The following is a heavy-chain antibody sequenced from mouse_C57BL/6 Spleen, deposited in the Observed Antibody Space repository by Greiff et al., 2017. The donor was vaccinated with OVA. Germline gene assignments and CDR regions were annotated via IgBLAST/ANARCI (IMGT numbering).Heavy chain of an antibody. CDR1: GYTFTSYW. V-gene: IGHV1-61*01. CDR2: IYPSDSAI. D-gene: IGHD2-13*01. J-gene: IGHJ2*01. CDR3: ALGEGFDY. Sequence: QVQLQQPGAGLVRPGSSVKLSCKASGYTFTSYWMDWVRQGPGQGLEWIGNIYPSDSAIHYNHKFKDKATLTVDKSSSTAYMQLSSLTSEDSAVDYCALGEGFDYWGQGTTLTVSS.